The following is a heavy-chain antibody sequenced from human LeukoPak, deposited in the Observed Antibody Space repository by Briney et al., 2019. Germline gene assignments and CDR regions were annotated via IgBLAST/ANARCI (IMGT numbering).Heavy chain of an antibody. Sequence: PGGSLRLSCAASGLTFSSYGMHWVRQAPGKGLEWDAVISYDGSNKYYADSVKGRFTISRDNSKNTLYLQMNSLRAEDTAVYYCAKEVIRGVISWFDPWGQGTLVTVSS. J-gene: IGHJ5*02. CDR3: AKEVIRGVISWFDP. D-gene: IGHD3-10*01. CDR1: GLTFSSYG. V-gene: IGHV3-30*18. CDR2: ISYDGSNK.